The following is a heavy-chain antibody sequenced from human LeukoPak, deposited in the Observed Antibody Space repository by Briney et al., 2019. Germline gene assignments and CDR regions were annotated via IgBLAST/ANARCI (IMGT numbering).Heavy chain of an antibody. CDR3: ARDRDYYGSGSYYRSMDV. CDR1: GFTFSSYE. Sequence: GGSRRLSRAASGFTFSSYEMNWVRPPPGKGLEWVSYFSSSGKTIYYTDSVKGRFTISRDNAKNSLYLQMNSLRAEDTAVYYCARDRDYYGSGSYYRSMDVWGKGTTVTVSS. CDR2: FSSSGKTI. D-gene: IGHD3-10*01. V-gene: IGHV3-48*03. J-gene: IGHJ6*04.